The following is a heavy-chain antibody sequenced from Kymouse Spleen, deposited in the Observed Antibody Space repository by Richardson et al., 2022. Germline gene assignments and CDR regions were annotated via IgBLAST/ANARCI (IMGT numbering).Heavy chain of an antibody. J-gene: IGHJ4*02. CDR2: IYYSGST. CDR1: GGSISSSSYY. V-gene: IGHV4-39*01. CDR3: ARQPQLELPYFDY. Sequence: QLQLQESGPGLVKPSETLSLTCTVSGGSISSSSYYWGWIRQPPGKGLEWIGSIYYSGSTYYNPSLKSRVTISVDTSKNQFSLKLSSVTAADTAVYYCARQPQLELPYFDYWGQGTLVTVSS. D-gene: IGHD1-7*01.